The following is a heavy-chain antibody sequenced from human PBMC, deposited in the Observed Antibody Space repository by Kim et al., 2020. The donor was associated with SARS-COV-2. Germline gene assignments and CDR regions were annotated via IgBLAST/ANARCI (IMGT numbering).Heavy chain of an antibody. V-gene: IGHV3-23*01. Sequence: GGSLRLSCAASGFTFSIYAMSWVRQAPGKGLEWVSAVNDSGGTTYYADSVKGRFAISRDNSKNTRSLQMNSLRAEDTAVYYCAKGARPGVAGNWGQGTLVIVSS. D-gene: IGHD6-13*01. CDR1: GFTFSIYA. CDR2: VNDSGGTT. J-gene: IGHJ4*02. CDR3: AKGARPGVAGN.